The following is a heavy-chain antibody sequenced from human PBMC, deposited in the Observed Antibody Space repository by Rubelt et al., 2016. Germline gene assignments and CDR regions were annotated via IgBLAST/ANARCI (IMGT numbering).Heavy chain of an antibody. CDR3: ARGAKDIVVVPAAIRGYYYYMDV. V-gene: IGHV3-11*06. Sequence: VKGRFTISRDNAKNSLYLQMNSLRAEDTAVYYCARGAKDIVVVPAAIRGYYYYMDVWGKGTTVTVSS. D-gene: IGHD2-2*02. J-gene: IGHJ6*03.